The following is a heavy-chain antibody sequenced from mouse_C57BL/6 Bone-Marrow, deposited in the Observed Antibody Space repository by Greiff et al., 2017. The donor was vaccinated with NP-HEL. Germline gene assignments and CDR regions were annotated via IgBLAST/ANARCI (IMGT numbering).Heavy chain of an antibody. CDR1: GYPFTSYW. J-gene: IGHJ2*01. D-gene: IGHD2-4*01. V-gene: IGHV1-5*01. CDR2: IYPGNSDT. Sequence: VQLQQSGTVLARPGASVKMSCKTSGYPFTSYWLHWVHQRPGPGLEWIGAIYPGNSDTSYNQKFKGKAKLTAVTSASTAYMELSSLTNEDSAVYYCTGYDYYYCDYWGQGTTLTVSS. CDR3: TGYDYYYCDY.